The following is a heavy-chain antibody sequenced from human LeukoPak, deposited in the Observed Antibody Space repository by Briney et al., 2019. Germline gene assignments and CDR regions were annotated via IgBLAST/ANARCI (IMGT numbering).Heavy chain of an antibody. V-gene: IGHV4-59*01. Sequence: SETLSLTCTVSGASISSYYWSWIRQPPGKGLEWIGYIYYSGSTNYNPSLKSRVTISVDTSKNQFSLKLSSVTAADTAVYYCARDSRDYYDSSGYMNWGQGTLVTVSS. CDR3: ARDSRDYYDSSGYMN. J-gene: IGHJ4*02. CDR1: GASISSYY. D-gene: IGHD3-22*01. CDR2: IYYSGST.